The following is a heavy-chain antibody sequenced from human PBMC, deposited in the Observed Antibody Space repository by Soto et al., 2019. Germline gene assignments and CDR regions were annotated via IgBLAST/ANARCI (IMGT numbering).Heavy chain of an antibody. V-gene: IGHV4-34*01. CDR2: INHSGST. CDR3: ARGDYDDNRGFFKTTHALDI. J-gene: IGHJ3*02. Sequence: SETLSLTCAVYGGSFSDYYWTWIRQPPGKGLEWIGEINHSGSTNYNPSLKSRVTISVDTSKKQFSLKLRSVTAADTAVYQCARGDYDDNRGFFKTTHALDIWGQGTMVTVSS. CDR1: GGSFSDYY. D-gene: IGHD3-22*01.